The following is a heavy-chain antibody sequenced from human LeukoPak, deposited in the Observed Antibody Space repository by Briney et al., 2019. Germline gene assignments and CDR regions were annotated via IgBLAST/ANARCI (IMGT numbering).Heavy chain of an antibody. V-gene: IGHV4-59*12. CDR3: ARDSPYYYDSSGYYSPFDY. CDR2: IYYSGST. D-gene: IGHD3-22*01. CDR1: GGSISSYY. Sequence: SETLSLTCTVSGGSISSYYWSWIRQPPGKGLEWIGYIYYSGSTNYNPSLKSRVTMSVDTSKNQFSLKLSSVTAADTAVYYCARDSPYYYDSSGYYSPFDYWGQGTLVTVSS. J-gene: IGHJ4*02.